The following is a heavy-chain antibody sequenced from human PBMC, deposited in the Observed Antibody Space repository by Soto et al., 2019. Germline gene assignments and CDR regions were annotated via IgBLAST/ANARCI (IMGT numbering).Heavy chain of an antibody. D-gene: IGHD5-12*01. J-gene: IGHJ4*02. CDR2: VSGSGDST. CDR3: AKGTMVATIRSFDY. V-gene: IGHV3-23*01. CDR1: GFTFSNYA. Sequence: GSLRLSCAAPGFTFSNYAMNWVRQAPGRGLEWVSGVSGSGDSTYYADSVKGRFTISRDNSKNTLYLQMNSLRAEDTAVYYCAKGTMVATIRSFDYWGQGTLVTVSS.